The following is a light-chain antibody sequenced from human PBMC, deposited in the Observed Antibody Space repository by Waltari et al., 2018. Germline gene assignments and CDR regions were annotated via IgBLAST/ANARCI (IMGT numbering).Light chain of an antibody. CDR3: QQADSFPQT. Sequence: DIQMTQSPSSVSASVGDRVTISCRASQGVDTRLAWYQQKPGKAPELLISDASDLQSGVPSRFSGSGYGTDFSLTISSLQPEDFATYYCQQADSFPQTFGQGTKVEFK. CDR2: DAS. J-gene: IGKJ1*01. V-gene: IGKV1-12*01. CDR1: QGVDTR.